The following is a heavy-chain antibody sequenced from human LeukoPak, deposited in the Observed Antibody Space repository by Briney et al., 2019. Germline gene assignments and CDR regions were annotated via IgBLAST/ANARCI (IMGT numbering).Heavy chain of an antibody. D-gene: IGHD3-10*01. CDR2: IYSGGST. Sequence: GGSLRLSCAASGFTFSTYSMSWVRQAPGKGLGWVSVIYSGGSTYYADSVKGRFTISRDNSKNTLYLQMNSLRAEDTAVYYCARLGPYYGLKNWGQGTLVTVSS. CDR3: ARLGPYYGLKN. J-gene: IGHJ4*02. CDR1: GFTFSTYS. V-gene: IGHV3-53*01.